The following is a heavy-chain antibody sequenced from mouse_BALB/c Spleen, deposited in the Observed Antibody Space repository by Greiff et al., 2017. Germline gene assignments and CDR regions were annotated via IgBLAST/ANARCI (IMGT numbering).Heavy chain of an antibody. CDR1: GFNIKDTY. J-gene: IGHJ2*01. CDR2: IDPANGNT. D-gene: IGHD4-1*01. Sequence: EVKLVESGAELVKPGASVKLSCTASGFNIKDTYMHWVKQRPEQGLEWIGRIDPANGNTKYDPKFQGKATITADTSSNTAYLQLSSLTSEDTAVYYCARGTLGDYWGQGTTLTVSS. CDR3: ARGTLGDY. V-gene: IGHV14-3*02.